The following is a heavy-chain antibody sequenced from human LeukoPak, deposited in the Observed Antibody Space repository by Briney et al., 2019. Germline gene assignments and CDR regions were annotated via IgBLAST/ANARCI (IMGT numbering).Heavy chain of an antibody. CDR3: AKGVGINYYYYYGVDV. D-gene: IGHD2-15*01. CDR2: IGGSGGAT. J-gene: IGHJ6*04. V-gene: IGHV3-23*01. Sequence: GGSLRLSCAASGFAFSSYVLSWVRQAPGKGLKWVSAIGGSGGATYYADSVKGRFTISRDNSKNTLYLQMNSLRADDTAVYYCAKGVGINYYYYYGVDVWGKGTTVTVSS. CDR1: GFAFSSYV.